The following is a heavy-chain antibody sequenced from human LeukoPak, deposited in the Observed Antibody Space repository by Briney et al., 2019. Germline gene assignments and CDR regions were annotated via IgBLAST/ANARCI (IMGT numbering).Heavy chain of an antibody. Sequence: ASVKVSCKVSGYTLTELSMHWVRQAPGKGLEWMGGFDPEDGETIYAQKFQGRVTMTRNTSISTAYMELSSLRSEDTAVYYCARSGAYYYDSSGYSDYDYWGQGTLVTVSS. CDR2: FDPEDGET. D-gene: IGHD3-22*01. J-gene: IGHJ4*02. CDR3: ARSGAYYYDSSGYSDYDY. V-gene: IGHV1-24*01. CDR1: GYTLTELS.